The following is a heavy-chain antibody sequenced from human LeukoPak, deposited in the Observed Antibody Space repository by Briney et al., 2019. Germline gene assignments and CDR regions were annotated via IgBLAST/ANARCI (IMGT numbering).Heavy chain of an antibody. CDR1: GFTFSSYA. D-gene: IGHD3-22*01. Sequence: GGSLRLSCAASGFTFSSYAMSWVRQAPGKGLEWVSSISGIGGSAYYADSVKGRFTISRDNSKNTLFLQMNSLRAEDTAVYYCAKSSSVVITTSLDYWGQGTLVTVSS. CDR2: ISGIGGSA. CDR3: AKSSSVVITTSLDY. J-gene: IGHJ4*02. V-gene: IGHV3-23*01.